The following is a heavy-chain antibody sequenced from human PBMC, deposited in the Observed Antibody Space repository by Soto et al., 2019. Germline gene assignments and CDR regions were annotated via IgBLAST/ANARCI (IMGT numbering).Heavy chain of an antibody. Sequence: SGPRLLNPTQTLTRTSTCAGFSLSTSGVGVGWIRQPPGKALEWLALIYWDDDKRYSPSLKSRLTITKDTSKNQVVLTMTNMDPVDTATYYCAHSDMGYCSSGSGYHFDYWGQGTLVTVSS. CDR1: GFSLSTSGVG. J-gene: IGHJ4*02. CDR3: AHSDMGYCSSGSGYHFDY. CDR2: IYWDDDK. V-gene: IGHV2-5*02. D-gene: IGHD2-15*01.